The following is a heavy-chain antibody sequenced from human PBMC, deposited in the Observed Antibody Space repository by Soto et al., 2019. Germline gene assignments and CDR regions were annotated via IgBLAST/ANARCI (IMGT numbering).Heavy chain of an antibody. D-gene: IGHD3-22*01. CDR3: GRRLYYDSSGFEGGGMDV. V-gene: IGHV4-34*01. CDR2: IYHSGST. J-gene: IGHJ6*02. CDR1: GGSCIDYY. Sequence: PLETHPLTSTVYGGSCIDYYWSWIRQPPGKGLEWIGYIYHSGSTNYNPSLKSRVTISVDTSKNQFSLKLSSVTAADTAVYYCGRRLYYDSSGFEGGGMDVWGQGTTLTVSS.